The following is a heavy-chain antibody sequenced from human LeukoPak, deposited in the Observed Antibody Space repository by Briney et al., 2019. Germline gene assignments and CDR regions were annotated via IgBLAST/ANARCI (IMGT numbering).Heavy chain of an antibody. D-gene: IGHD3-10*01. CDR1: GGSISSYY. CDR2: IYYSGST. Sequence: SETLSLTCTVSGGSISSYYWSWIRQPPGKGLEWIGYIYYSGSTNYNPSLKSRVTISVDKSKNQFSLKLSSVTAADTAVYYCARRVRGVISFDYWGQGTLVTVSS. CDR3: ARRVRGVISFDY. V-gene: IGHV4-59*12. J-gene: IGHJ4*02.